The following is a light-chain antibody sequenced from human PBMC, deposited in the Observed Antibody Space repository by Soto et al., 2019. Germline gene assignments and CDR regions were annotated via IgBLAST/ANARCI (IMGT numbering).Light chain of an antibody. V-gene: IGLV2-23*01. J-gene: IGLJ2*01. Sequence: QSALTQPASVSGSPGQSITISCTGTSSDVGNYNLVSWYQQHPGKAPELMIYEGTKRPSGVSNRFSGSNSGYTASLTISGLQAEDEAAYYCCSYAGSSTVIFGGGTKLTVL. CDR1: SSDVGNYNL. CDR3: CSYAGSSTVI. CDR2: EGT.